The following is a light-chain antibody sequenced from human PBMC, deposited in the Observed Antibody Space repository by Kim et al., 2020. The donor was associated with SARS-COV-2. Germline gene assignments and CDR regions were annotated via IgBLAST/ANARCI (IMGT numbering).Light chain of an antibody. J-gene: IGKJ1*01. Sequence: SAAVGDRVTISCRTSQRIGSYFAWYQQHPGKAPKLLIYASSNLHRGVPSRFSGVGSETEFSLTITSLQPEDFATYYCQQNYNSPWTFGQGTKLEI. CDR1: QRIGSY. V-gene: IGKV1-39*01. CDR2: ASS. CDR3: QQNYNSPWT.